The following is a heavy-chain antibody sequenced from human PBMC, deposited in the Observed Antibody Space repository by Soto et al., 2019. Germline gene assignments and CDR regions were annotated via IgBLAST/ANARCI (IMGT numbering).Heavy chain of an antibody. CDR1: GFTFSSYE. V-gene: IGHV3-48*03. D-gene: IGHD6-13*01. J-gene: IGHJ6*02. CDR2: ISSSGSTI. CDR3: ARESSSWYEGVYYYYYGMDV. Sequence: EVQLVESGGGLVQPGGSLRLSCAASGFTFSSYEMNWVRQAPGKGLEWVSYISSSGSTIYYADSVKGRFTISRDNAKNSLYLQMNSLRAEDTAVYYCARESSSWYEGVYYYYYGMDVWGQGTTVTVSS.